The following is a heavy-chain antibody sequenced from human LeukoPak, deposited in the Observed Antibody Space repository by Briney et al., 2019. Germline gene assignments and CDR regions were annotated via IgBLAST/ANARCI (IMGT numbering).Heavy chain of an antibody. D-gene: IGHD3-22*01. CDR1: GGSIRSGDYY. CDR3: ARPYYYDSRIDP. CDR2: MYYSGST. Sequence: ASETLSLTCTDSGGSIRSGDYYWSWIRQPPGKGLEWIAYMYYSGSTYYKPSLKSRVTMSADTSKNQLSLKLSSVTAADTAVYYCARPYYYDSRIDPWGQGILVTVSS. J-gene: IGHJ5*02. V-gene: IGHV4-30-4*01.